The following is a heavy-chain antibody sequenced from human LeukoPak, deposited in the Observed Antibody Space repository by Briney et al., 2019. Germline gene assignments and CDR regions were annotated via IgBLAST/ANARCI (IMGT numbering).Heavy chain of an antibody. CDR3: AKEGFDS. J-gene: IGHJ4*02. Sequence: SQTLSLTCAISGDSVSSNSASWDWIRQSPSRGLEWLGRTYYRSKWHNDYAVSVKSRIIINPDTSKNQISLQLNSVTPEDTAVYYCAKEGFDSWGQGTLVTVSS. V-gene: IGHV6-1*01. CDR2: TYYRSKWHN. CDR1: GDSVSSNSAS.